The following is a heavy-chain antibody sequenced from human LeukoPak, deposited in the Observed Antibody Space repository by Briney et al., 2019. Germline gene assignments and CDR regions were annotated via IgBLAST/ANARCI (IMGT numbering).Heavy chain of an antibody. CDR1: GGSISSSSYY. J-gene: IGHJ4*02. Sequence: SETLSLTCTVSGGSISSSSYYWGWIRQPPGKGLEWIGGIYYSGSTYYNPSLKSRVTISVDTSKNQFSLKLSSVTAADTAVYYCARAPYGDYFDYWGQGTLVTVSS. CDR2: IYYSGST. D-gene: IGHD4-17*01. V-gene: IGHV4-39*07. CDR3: ARAPYGDYFDY.